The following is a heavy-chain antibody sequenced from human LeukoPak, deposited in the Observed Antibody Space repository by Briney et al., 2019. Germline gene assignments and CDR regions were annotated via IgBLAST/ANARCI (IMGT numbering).Heavy chain of an antibody. CDR1: GGSISSGDYY. CDR3: ARARLGELSPWDY. Sequence: SETLSLTCTVSGGSISSGDYYWSWIRQPPGKGLEWIGYIYYSGSTYYNPSLKSRVTISVDTSKNQFSLKLSSVTAADTAVYYCARARLGELSPWDYWGQGTLVTVSS. CDR2: IYYSGST. D-gene: IGHD3-16*02. J-gene: IGHJ4*02. V-gene: IGHV4-30-4*02.